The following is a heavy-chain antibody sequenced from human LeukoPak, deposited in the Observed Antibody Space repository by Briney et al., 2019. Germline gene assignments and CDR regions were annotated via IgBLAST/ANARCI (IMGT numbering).Heavy chain of an antibody. D-gene: IGHD1-1*01. CDR2: IYSGGSP. J-gene: IGHJ4*02. CDR3: ARGAGTTLSHFDY. V-gene: IGHV3-53*01. CDR1: GFTVSSNY. Sequence: GGSLRLSCAASGFTVSSNYMTWVRQAPGKGLECVSVIYSGGSPYYPDSVKGRFTISRDNSKNTLSLQMNSLRAEDTAVYYCARGAGTTLSHFDYWGQGTLVSVSS.